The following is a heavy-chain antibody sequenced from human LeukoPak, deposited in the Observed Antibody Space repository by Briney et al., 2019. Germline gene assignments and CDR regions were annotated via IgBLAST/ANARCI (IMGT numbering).Heavy chain of an antibody. CDR1: GFTFNDYG. CDR2: INWNGGRK. J-gene: IGHJ4*02. CDR3: ARNFGGGDSSGPYF. V-gene: IGHV3-20*04. D-gene: IGHD3-22*01. Sequence: PGGSLRLSCAASGFTFNDYGMSWVRHAPGKGLEWVSGINWNGGRKGYADSVKGRFTISRVNAKNSLYLQMNSLRAEDTAIYYCARNFGGGDSSGPYFWGQGTLVTVSS.